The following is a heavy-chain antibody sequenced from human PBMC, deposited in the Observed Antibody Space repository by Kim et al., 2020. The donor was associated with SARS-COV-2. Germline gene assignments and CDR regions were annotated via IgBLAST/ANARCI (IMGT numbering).Heavy chain of an antibody. CDR2: IDPSDSYT. Sequence: GESLKISCKGSGYSFTSYWISWVRQMPGKGLEWMGRIDPSDSYTNYSPSFQGHVTISADKSISTAYLQWSSLKASDTAMYYCATSRGDCSGGSCYGRGMDVWGQGTTVTVSS. CDR3: ATSRGDCSGGSCYGRGMDV. V-gene: IGHV5-10-1*01. D-gene: IGHD2-15*01. CDR1: GYSFTSYW. J-gene: IGHJ6*02.